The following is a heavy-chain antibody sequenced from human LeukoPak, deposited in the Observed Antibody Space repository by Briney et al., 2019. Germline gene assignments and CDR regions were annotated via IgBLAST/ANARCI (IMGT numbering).Heavy chain of an antibody. V-gene: IGHV6-1*01. CDR1: GDSVSSNSAA. J-gene: IGHJ3*02. CDR3: ARDPLAYCGGDCYSSVFDI. CDR2: TYYRSKWYK. Sequence: SQTLSLTCAISGDSVSSNSAAWNWIRQSPSRGLEWLGRTYYRSKWYKDYAESVKGRIIINPDTSKNQFSLRLNSVTPEDTAMYYCARDPLAYCGGDCYSSVFDIWGRGTMVTVSS. D-gene: IGHD2-21*02.